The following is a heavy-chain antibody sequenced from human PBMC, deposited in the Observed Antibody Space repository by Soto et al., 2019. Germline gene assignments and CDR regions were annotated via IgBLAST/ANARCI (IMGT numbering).Heavy chain of an antibody. CDR3: AQGRGLVSPHY. CDR2: ISGSGDST. Sequence: GGSLRLSCGAAGFTFISHAMTWVRQAPGKGLEWVSAISGSGDSTYYADSVKGRFTISRDNSKNTMFLQINSLRAEDTAVYYCAQGRGLVSPHYWGQGTLVTVSS. J-gene: IGHJ4*02. CDR1: GFTFISHA. V-gene: IGHV3-23*01. D-gene: IGHD3-9*01.